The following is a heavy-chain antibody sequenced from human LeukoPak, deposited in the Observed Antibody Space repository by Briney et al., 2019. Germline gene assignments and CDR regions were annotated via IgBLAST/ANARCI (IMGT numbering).Heavy chain of an antibody. V-gene: IGHV3-48*03. D-gene: IGHD6-6*01. CDR2: ISSSGSTI. CDR1: GFTFSSYE. CDR3: ARDKEYSSSYFYYYYYMDV. Sequence: GGSLRLSCAASGFTFSSYEMNWVRQAPGKGLEWVSYISSSGSTIYHADSVKGRFTISRDNAKNSLYLQMNSLRAEDTAVYYCARDKEYSSSYFYYYYYMDVWGKGTTVTVSS. J-gene: IGHJ6*03.